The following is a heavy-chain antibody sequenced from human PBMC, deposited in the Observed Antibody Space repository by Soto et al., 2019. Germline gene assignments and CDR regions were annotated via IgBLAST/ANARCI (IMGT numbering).Heavy chain of an antibody. CDR3: AHFVRTFDV. J-gene: IGHJ3*01. Sequence: QITLKESGRTLVKPTQTLTLTCTFSGFSLSTYGVGVGWIRQPPGKALEWLAIIYWDHDKYFSPSLKDRLTISNDTSTNLVVLTMTSMDPVDTATYFCAHFVRTFDVWGHGTVVTVSS. V-gene: IGHV2-5*02. D-gene: IGHD3-10*02. CDR2: IYWDHDK. CDR1: GFSLSTYGVG.